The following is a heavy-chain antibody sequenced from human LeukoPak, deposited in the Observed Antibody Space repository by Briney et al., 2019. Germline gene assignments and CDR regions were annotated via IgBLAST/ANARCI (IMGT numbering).Heavy chain of an antibody. CDR2: INTHNGAT. Sequence: GASVKVSCKASGNTFAGYYVHWVRQAPGQGLEWMGWINTHNGATNYAQHFQGSVTMTTDTAVTTAYMHLDGLISDAAAVYFCARGPIGGLRKGFDIWGQGTLVTVSS. CDR1: GNTFAGYY. CDR3: ARGPIGGLRKGFDI. D-gene: IGHD1-26*01. J-gene: IGHJ4*02. V-gene: IGHV1-2*02.